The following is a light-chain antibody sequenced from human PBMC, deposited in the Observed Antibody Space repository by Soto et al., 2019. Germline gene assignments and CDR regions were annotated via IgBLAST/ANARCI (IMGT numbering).Light chain of an antibody. Sequence: QSALTPPASVSGSPGQSITISCTGTSSDVGDNNYVSWYQQHPGKAPKLMIYDVTHRPSGISNRFSGSKSGNTASLTISGLQAEDEADYYCSSYTSSSTLYVFGTGTKVTGL. CDR1: SSDVGDNNY. CDR3: SSYTSSSTLYV. V-gene: IGLV2-14*01. J-gene: IGLJ1*01. CDR2: DVT.